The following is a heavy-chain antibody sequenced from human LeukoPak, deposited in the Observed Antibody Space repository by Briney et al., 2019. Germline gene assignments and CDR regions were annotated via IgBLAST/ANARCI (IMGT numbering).Heavy chain of an antibody. Sequence: PSETLSLTCTVSGGSISSYYWSWIRQPPGKGLAWIGRIYTSGSTNYNPSLKSRVTMSVDTSKNQFSLKLSSVTAADTAVYYCARDIAPRSSPLSMTFAYWGQGTLVTVSS. CDR3: ARDIAPRSSPLSMTFAY. D-gene: IGHD6-13*01. J-gene: IGHJ4*02. V-gene: IGHV4-4*07. CDR1: GGSISSYY. CDR2: IYTSGST.